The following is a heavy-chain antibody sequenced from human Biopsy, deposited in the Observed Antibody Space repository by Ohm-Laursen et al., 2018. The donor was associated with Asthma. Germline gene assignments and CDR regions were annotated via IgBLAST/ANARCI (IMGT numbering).Heavy chain of an antibody. CDR2: IRNSSSAI. V-gene: IGHV3-48*01. CDR1: GFTFSSYS. J-gene: IGHJ4*02. D-gene: IGHD5-12*01. CDR3: ARISGHRGY. Sequence: SLRPSCAASGFTFSSYSMNWVRQAPGMGLEWVSYIRNSSSAIYYADSVKGRFTISRDNAKNSLYLQMNSLRAEDTAVYYCARISGHRGYWGQGTLVTVSS.